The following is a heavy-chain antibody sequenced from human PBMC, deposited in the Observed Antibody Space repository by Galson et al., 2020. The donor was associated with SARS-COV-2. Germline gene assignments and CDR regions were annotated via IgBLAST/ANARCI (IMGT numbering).Heavy chain of an antibody. V-gene: IGHV3-48*03. J-gene: IGHJ6*02. Sequence: GGSLSLSCAASGFTFSSYEMNWVRQAPGKGLEWVSYISSSGSTIYYADSVKGRFTISRDNAKNSLYLQMNSLRAEDTAVYYCASTRVLLWFGDRFGMDVWGQGTTVTVSS. D-gene: IGHD3-10*01. CDR2: ISSSGSTI. CDR1: GFTFSSYE. CDR3: ASTRVLLWFGDRFGMDV.